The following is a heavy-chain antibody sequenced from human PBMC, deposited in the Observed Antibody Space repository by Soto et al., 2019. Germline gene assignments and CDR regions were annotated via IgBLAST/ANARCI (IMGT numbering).Heavy chain of an antibody. CDR3: ASGAAFYYDTSRY. CDR2: MSPGGNSQ. D-gene: IGHD3-22*01. CDR1: GFNFNIHA. Sequence: GGSLRLSCAAPGFNFNIHALHWIRQAPGEGLEWVAVMSPGGNSQYYADSVKGRFTISRDTSKSTLYLQMTSLRPEDTAVYYCASGAAFYYDTSRYWGQGTLITVSS. V-gene: IGHV3-30-3*01. J-gene: IGHJ4*02.